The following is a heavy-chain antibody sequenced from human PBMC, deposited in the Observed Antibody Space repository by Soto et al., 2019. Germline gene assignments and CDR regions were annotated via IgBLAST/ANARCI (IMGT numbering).Heavy chain of an antibody. Sequence: ASVKVSFKASGYTFTGYYMHWVRQAPGQGLEWMGWINPNSGGTNYAQKFQGWVTMTRDTSISTAYMELSRLRSDDTAVYYCARDNLYCYSTSCYFYYYYGMDVWGQGTTVTVSS. V-gene: IGHV1-2*04. CDR1: GYTFTGYY. CDR3: ARDNLYCYSTSCYFYYYYGMDV. J-gene: IGHJ6*02. D-gene: IGHD2-2*01. CDR2: INPNSGGT.